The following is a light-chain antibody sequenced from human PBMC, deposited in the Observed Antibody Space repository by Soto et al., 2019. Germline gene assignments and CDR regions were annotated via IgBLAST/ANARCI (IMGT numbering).Light chain of an antibody. CDR1: SSDVGGYNY. V-gene: IGLV2-11*01. Sequence: QSALTQPASVSGSPGQSITISCTGTSSDVGGYNYVSWYRLHPGKAPKLMIYDVTKRPSGVPDRFSGSKSGNTASLTISGLQAEDEADYYCCSYAGNYVFGTGTKVTVL. CDR2: DVT. CDR3: CSYAGNYV. J-gene: IGLJ1*01.